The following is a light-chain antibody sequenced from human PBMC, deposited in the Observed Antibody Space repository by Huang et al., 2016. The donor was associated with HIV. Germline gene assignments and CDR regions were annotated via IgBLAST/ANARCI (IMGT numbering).Light chain of an antibody. V-gene: IGKV3-11*01. J-gene: IGKJ4*01. CDR2: DAS. CDR1: QTINNY. CDR3: QQRSNLLT. Sequence: EIVLTQSPATLSLSPGDRATLSCKASQTINNYLGWYQPKPGRSPRLLIYDASNRAPGIPARFSGSGSGTDFTLTVSGLEPEDSAVYYCQQRSNLLTFGGGTKVEIK.